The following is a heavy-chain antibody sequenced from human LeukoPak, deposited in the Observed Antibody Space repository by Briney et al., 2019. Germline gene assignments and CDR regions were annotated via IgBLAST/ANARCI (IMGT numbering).Heavy chain of an antibody. CDR1: GASISSYY. J-gene: IGHJ4*02. CDR3: ARHLSSGWSDY. Sequence: SETLSLTCTVSGASISSYYWTWIRQPREKGLEWIGYISYSGSTDYNPSLKGRVTISVDTSKNQFSLKLTSVTAADTAICYCARHLSSGWSDYWGQGTLVTVSS. V-gene: IGHV4-59*08. CDR2: ISYSGST. D-gene: IGHD6-19*01.